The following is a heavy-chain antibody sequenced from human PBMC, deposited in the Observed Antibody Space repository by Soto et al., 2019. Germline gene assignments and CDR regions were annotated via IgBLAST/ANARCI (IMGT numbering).Heavy chain of an antibody. CDR2: ISAYNGNT. J-gene: IGHJ4*02. Sequence: QVQLVQSGAEVKKPGASVKASCKASGYTFTSYGISWVRQAPGQGLEWMGWISAYNGNTNYAQKLQGRVTMTTDTSTSTAYMELRSLRSDDTAVYYCASGYYDILTGYYILDYWGQGTLVTVSS. V-gene: IGHV1-18*01. CDR3: ASGYYDILTGYYILDY. D-gene: IGHD3-9*01. CDR1: GYTFTSYG.